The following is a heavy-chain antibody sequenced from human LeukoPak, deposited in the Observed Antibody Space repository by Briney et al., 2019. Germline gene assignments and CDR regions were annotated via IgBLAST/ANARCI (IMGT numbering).Heavy chain of an antibody. V-gene: IGHV3-30*03. J-gene: IGHJ3*02. CDR1: GFTFSSYG. Sequence: GGSLRLSCAASGFTFSSYGMHWVRQAPGKGLEWVAVISYDGSNKYYADSVKGRFTISRDNSKNTLYLQMNSLRAEDTAVYYCARDEAGWVARGAFDIWGQGTMVTVSS. CDR3: ARDEAGWVARGAFDI. CDR2: ISYDGSNK. D-gene: IGHD2-15*01.